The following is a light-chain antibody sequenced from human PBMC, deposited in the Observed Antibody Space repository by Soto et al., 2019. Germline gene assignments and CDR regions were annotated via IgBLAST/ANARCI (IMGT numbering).Light chain of an antibody. Sequence: DIQMTQSPSTLSASVGDRVTITCRASQSISNWLAWYQQKPGKAPKLLIYKASNLQSGVPSRFSGSGSGTEFPLTISSLQPDDFATYYCQQYNSYPWTFGQGTEVEI. CDR2: KAS. CDR1: QSISNW. J-gene: IGKJ1*01. V-gene: IGKV1-5*03. CDR3: QQYNSYPWT.